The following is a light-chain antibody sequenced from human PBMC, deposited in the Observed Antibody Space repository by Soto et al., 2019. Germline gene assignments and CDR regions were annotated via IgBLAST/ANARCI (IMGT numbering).Light chain of an antibody. CDR2: DAS. V-gene: IGKV1-5*01. CDR3: KQYNSFWWT. CDR1: QSISSW. J-gene: IGKJ1*01. Sequence: DIQMTQSPSTLSASVGDRVTITCRASQSISSWLAWYQQKPGKAPKLLIYDASSLESGVPSRFSGSGSGTEFTLTISSLQPDDFATYYCKQYNSFWWTFGQGTKVEIK.